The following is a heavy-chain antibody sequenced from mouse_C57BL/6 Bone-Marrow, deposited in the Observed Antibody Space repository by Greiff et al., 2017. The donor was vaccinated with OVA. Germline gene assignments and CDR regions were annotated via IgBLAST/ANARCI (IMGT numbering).Heavy chain of an antibody. CDR3: ARGCLDGYYGY. J-gene: IGHJ2*01. CDR2: INPNYGTT. Sequence: VQLQQSGPELVKPGASVKISCKASGYSFTDYNMNWVKQSNGKSLEWIGVINPNYGTTSYNQKFKGKDTLTVDQYSSTAYMQLNSMTSEDAAVDDYARGCLDGYYGYWGQGTTLTVSS. D-gene: IGHD2-3*01. V-gene: IGHV1-39*01. CDR1: GYSFTDYN.